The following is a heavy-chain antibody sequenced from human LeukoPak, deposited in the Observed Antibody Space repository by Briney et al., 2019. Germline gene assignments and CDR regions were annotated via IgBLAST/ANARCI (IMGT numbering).Heavy chain of an antibody. V-gene: IGHV4-4*02. D-gene: IGHD3-10*01. Sequence: PSETLSLTCAVSGGSISSSNWWSWVRQPPGKGLEWIGEIYHSGSTYYNPSLKSRVTISVDTSKNQFSLKLSSVTAADTAVYYCAGTPWFGELLFDYWGQGTLVTVSS. CDR2: IYHSGST. CDR1: GGSISSSNW. J-gene: IGHJ4*02. CDR3: AGTPWFGELLFDY.